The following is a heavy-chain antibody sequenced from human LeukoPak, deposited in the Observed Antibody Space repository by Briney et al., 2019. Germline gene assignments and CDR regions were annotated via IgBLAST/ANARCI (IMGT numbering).Heavy chain of an antibody. CDR3: ARGKDYDSSGYANAFDI. Sequence: GGSLRLSCAASGFTFSSYGMHWVRQAPGKGLEWVAFIRYDGSNKYYADSVKGRFTISRDNSKNTLYLQMNSLRAEDTAVYYCARGKDYDSSGYANAFDIWGQGTMVTVSS. CDR1: GFTFSSYG. CDR2: IRYDGSNK. V-gene: IGHV3-30*02. D-gene: IGHD3-22*01. J-gene: IGHJ3*02.